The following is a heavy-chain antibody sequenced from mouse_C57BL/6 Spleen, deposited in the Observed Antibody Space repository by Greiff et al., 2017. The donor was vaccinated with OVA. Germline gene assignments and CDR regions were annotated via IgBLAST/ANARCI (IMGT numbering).Heavy chain of an antibody. CDR2: IYPGDGDT. D-gene: IGHD1-1*01. J-gene: IGHJ1*03. V-gene: IGHV1-82*01. Sequence: VQLQQSGPELVKPGASVKISCKASGYAFSSSWMNWVKQRPGKGLEWIGRIYPGDGDTNYNGKFKGKATLTADKSSSTAYMQLSSLTSEDSAVYFCARKDYGSSYDWYFDVWGTGTTVTVSS. CDR3: ARKDYGSSYDWYFDV. CDR1: GYAFSSSW.